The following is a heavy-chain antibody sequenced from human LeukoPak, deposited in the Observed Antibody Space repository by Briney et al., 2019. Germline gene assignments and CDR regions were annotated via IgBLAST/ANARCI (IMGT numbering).Heavy chain of an antibody. CDR1: GYTFTGYY. V-gene: IGHV1-2*02. CDR3: ARDYYCGGDCYAFDY. J-gene: IGHJ4*02. Sequence: ASVKVSCKASGYTFTGYYMHWVRQAPGQGLEWMGWINPSSGGTSYAQKFQGRVTMTRDTSISTAYMELSRLRSDDTAVYYCARDYYCGGDCYAFDYWGQGTLVTVSS. D-gene: IGHD2-21*02. CDR2: INPSSGGT.